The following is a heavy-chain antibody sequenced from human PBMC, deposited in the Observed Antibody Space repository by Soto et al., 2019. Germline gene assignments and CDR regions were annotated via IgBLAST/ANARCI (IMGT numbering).Heavy chain of an antibody. J-gene: IGHJ4*02. CDR1: GGSVTNHH. CDR2: INYSGST. Sequence: QVQLQQSGPGLVKPSETLSLTCSVSGGSVTNHHLSWIRQPPGKGLEWMGYINYSGSTNYNPSLWSGSTVAVDRTNSQFSLKLTSVTPADPAVYYCATYMGGGGGRGYWGQGNLVTVSS. D-gene: IGHD3-16*01. V-gene: IGHV4-59*08. CDR3: ATYMGGGGGRGY.